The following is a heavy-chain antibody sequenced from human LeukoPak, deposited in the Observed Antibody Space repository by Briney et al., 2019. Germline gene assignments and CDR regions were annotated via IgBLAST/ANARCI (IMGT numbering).Heavy chain of an antibody. Sequence: ASVKVSCKVFGYNLTELSIHWVRQAPGKGLAWVGGFDPADGKTIYAQKFQGRVTMTEDTSRDTAYMELSSLRSEDTALYYCATYDSSGLLDFWGQGTRVTVSS. CDR3: ATYDSSGLLDF. CDR1: GYNLTELS. J-gene: IGHJ4*02. CDR2: FDPADGKT. V-gene: IGHV1-24*01. D-gene: IGHD3-22*01.